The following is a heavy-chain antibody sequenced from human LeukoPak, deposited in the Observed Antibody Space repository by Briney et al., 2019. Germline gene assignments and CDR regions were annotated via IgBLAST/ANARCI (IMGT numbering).Heavy chain of an antibody. Sequence: ASVKVSCKTYGYTFSGYYMNWVRQAPGQGLEWMGWVNPNTGATNYLQKFQGRVTMTRDTSITTAYMELSSLTSDDTAVYFCAKAAAYSSGWYAYFHSWGQGTLVTVS. V-gene: IGHV1-2*02. CDR3: AKAAAYSSGWYAYFHS. D-gene: IGHD6-19*01. CDR2: VNPNTGAT. J-gene: IGHJ4*02. CDR1: GYTFSGYY.